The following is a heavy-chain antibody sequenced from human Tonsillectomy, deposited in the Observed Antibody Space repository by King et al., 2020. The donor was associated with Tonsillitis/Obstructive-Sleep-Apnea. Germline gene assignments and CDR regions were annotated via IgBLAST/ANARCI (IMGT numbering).Heavy chain of an antibody. Sequence: QLVQSGAEVKKPGASVKVSCKASGYTFTGYYMHWVRQAPGQGLEWMVRINPNSGGTNYAQKFQGSVTMTSDTSISTAYMELSRRRTDDTAVYYCASPYDILTSDSGTDDAFDTWGQGTMVTVSS. V-gene: IGHV1-2*06. CDR1: GYTFTGYY. CDR2: INPNSGGT. CDR3: ASPYDILTSDSGTDDAFDT. D-gene: IGHD3-9*01. J-gene: IGHJ3*02.